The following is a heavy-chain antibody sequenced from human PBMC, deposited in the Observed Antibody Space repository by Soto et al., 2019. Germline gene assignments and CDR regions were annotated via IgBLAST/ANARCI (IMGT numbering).Heavy chain of an antibody. D-gene: IGHD3-16*02. J-gene: IGHJ4*02. Sequence: VQLVQSGAEVKKPGSSVKVSCKASGGTFSSYTISWVRQAPGQGLEWMGRIIPILGIANYAQKFQGRVTITADKCTSTAYMELSSLRSEDTAVYYCARMITFGGVIVLDYWGQGTLVTVSS. V-gene: IGHV1-69*02. CDR3: ARMITFGGVIVLDY. CDR1: GGTFSSYT. CDR2: IIPILGIA.